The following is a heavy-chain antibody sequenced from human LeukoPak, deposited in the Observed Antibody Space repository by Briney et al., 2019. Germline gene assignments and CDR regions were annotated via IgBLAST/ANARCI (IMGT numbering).Heavy chain of an antibody. Sequence: GASVKVSCKASGYTFTGYYMHWVRQAPGQGLEWMGWINPNSGGTNYAQKFQGRVTMTRDTSISTAYMELSRLRSDDTAVYYCATRLDSGSSTLYFDYWGQGTLVTVSS. CDR2: INPNSGGT. CDR3: ATRLDSGSSTLYFDY. J-gene: IGHJ4*02. V-gene: IGHV1-2*02. D-gene: IGHD6-6*01. CDR1: GYTFTGYY.